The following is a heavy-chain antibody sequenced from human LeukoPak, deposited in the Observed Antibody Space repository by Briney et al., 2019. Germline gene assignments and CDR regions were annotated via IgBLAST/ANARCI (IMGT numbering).Heavy chain of an antibody. CDR2: ISSSSSYI. Sequence: PGGSLRLSCAASGFTFSSYSMNWVRQAPGKGLEWVSSISSSSSYIYYADSVKGRFTISRDNAKNSLYLQMNSLRAEDTAVYYCARGDGSGSNPLAFDIWGQGTMVTVSS. CDR1: GFTFSSYS. V-gene: IGHV3-21*01. J-gene: IGHJ3*02. CDR3: ARGDGSGSNPLAFDI. D-gene: IGHD3-10*01.